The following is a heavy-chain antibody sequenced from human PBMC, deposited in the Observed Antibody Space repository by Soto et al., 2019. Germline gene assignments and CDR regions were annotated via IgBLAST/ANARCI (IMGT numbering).Heavy chain of an antibody. J-gene: IGHJ5*02. V-gene: IGHV4-59*01. Sequence: PSETLSLTCTVSGVSISSYYWSWIRQPPGKGLEWIGYIYYSGSTNYNPSLKSRVTISVDTSKNQFSLKLSSVTAADTAVYYCARGGSRGGIAQFDPWGQGTLVTVSS. D-gene: IGHD1-26*01. CDR3: ARGGSRGGIAQFDP. CDR2: IYYSGST. CDR1: GVSISSYY.